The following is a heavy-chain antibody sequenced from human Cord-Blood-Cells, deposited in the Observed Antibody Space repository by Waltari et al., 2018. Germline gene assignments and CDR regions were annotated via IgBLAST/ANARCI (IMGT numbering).Heavy chain of an antibody. CDR2: INHSGSN. CDR3: ARGGDIVVVPAAIAYFQH. Sequence: QVQLQQWVAGLLRPSETLSHTCSVDGGSFSGYYWSWIRQPPGKRLEWIGDINHSGSNNYNPSLKSRVTISVDTTKIQFSLKLSSVTAADTAVYYCARGGDIVVVPAAIAYFQHWGQGTLVTVSS. CDR1: GGSFSGYY. J-gene: IGHJ1*01. V-gene: IGHV4-34*01. D-gene: IGHD2-2*02.